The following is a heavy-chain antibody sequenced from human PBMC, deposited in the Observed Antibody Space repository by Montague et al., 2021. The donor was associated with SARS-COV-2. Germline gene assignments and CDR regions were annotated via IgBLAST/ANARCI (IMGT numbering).Heavy chain of an antibody. CDR2: TQHGKKRYN. D-gene: IGHD1-1*01. CDR3: TSGREGNYNVMDV. Sequence: CAISGDSVAEIRRRSEEHTQEPQSDSDFVCSTQHGKKRYNDYAVSVRGRVTINPDTSKNQFSLQLNSVTPEDTAIYYCTSGREGNYNVMDVWGQGTTVTVSS. J-gene: IGHJ6*02. V-gene: IGHV6-1*01. CDR1: GDSVAEIRRR.